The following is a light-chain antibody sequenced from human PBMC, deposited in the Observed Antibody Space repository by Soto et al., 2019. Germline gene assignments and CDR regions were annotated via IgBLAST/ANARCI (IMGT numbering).Light chain of an antibody. V-gene: IGKV3-20*01. CDR1: QSVSTNY. J-gene: IGKJ1*01. Sequence: EIVLTQSPGTLSLSPGERATLSCRASQSVSTNYFLWYQQKPGQAPRLLIYNTSSRATVIPDRFSGSGSGTDFILTISRLEPEDFAVYYCQQYGSSPWTFCQGTKVEIK. CDR3: QQYGSSPWT. CDR2: NTS.